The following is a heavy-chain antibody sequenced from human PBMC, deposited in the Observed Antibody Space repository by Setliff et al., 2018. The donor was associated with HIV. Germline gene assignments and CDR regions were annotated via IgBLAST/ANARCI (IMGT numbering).Heavy chain of an antibody. V-gene: IGHV1-8*01. J-gene: IGHJ6*02. CDR1: GDTFTSYE. CDR3: ASDEVYYDTSGGGMDV. Sequence: ASVKVSCKASGDTFTSYEINWVRQATGQGLEWMGWMNPNSGNTGYAQKFQGRVTITADESTSTAYMELSSLRFEDTAVYYCASDEVYYDTSGGGMDVWGQGTTVTVSS. CDR2: MNPNSGNT. D-gene: IGHD3-22*01.